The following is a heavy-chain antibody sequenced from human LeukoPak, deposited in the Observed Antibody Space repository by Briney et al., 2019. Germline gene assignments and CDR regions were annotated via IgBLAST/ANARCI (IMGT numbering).Heavy chain of an antibody. CDR2: INPNSGGT. CDR1: GYTFTGYY. Sequence: GASVKVSCKASGYTFTGYYMHWARQAPGQGLEWMGWINPNSGGTNYAQKFQGRVTMTRDTSISTAYMELSRLRSDDTAVYYCARDYLILGYDSYYFDYWGQGTLVTVSS. CDR3: ARDYLILGYDSYYFDY. V-gene: IGHV1-2*02. D-gene: IGHD5-12*01. J-gene: IGHJ4*02.